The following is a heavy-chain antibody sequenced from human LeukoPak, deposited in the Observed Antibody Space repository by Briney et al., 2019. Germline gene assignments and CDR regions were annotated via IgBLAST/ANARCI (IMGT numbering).Heavy chain of an antibody. CDR2: MNPNSGNT. Sequence: ASVKVSCKASGYTFTSYDTNWVRQATGQGLEWMGWMNPNSGNTGYAQKFQGRVTMTRNTSISTAYMELSSLRSEDTAVYYCARGLTMVRGVISKDYWGQGTLVTVSS. D-gene: IGHD3-10*01. CDR1: GYTFTSYD. V-gene: IGHV1-8*01. J-gene: IGHJ4*02. CDR3: ARGLTMVRGVISKDY.